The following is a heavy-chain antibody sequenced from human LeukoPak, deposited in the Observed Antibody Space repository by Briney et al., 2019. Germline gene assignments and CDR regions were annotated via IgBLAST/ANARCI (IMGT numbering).Heavy chain of an antibody. CDR3: ARPGSSGYFPDAFDI. D-gene: IGHD3-22*01. CDR1: GYSFTNYW. J-gene: IGHJ3*02. Sequence: PGGSLRLSCKGSGYSFTNYWIGWVRQTPGKGLEWMGVIYPDDGNTRYAPSFKGQFTISADKSISTAYLQWSSLKASDTAMYYCARPGSSGYFPDAFDIWGQGTMVTVSS. V-gene: IGHV5-51*01. CDR2: IYPDDGNT.